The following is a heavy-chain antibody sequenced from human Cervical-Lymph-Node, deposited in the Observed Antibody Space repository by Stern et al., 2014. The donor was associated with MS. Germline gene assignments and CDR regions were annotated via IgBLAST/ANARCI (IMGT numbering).Heavy chain of an antibody. Sequence: VQLLESGPGLVKPSETLSLTCVVSGAPITTNHWSWIRQSPGKGLEWIANVHYSGTSSYNPALQSRVTPAIDTSTKQFSLSLSSVTAADTAVYFCASCDGYSFASWGQGTLVTVSS. CDR1: GAPITTNH. J-gene: IGHJ4*02. V-gene: IGHV4-59*08. D-gene: IGHD4-17*01. CDR3: ASCDGYSFAS. CDR2: VHYSGTS.